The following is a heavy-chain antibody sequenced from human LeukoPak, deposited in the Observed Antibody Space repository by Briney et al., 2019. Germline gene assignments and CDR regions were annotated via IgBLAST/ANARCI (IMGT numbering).Heavy chain of an antibody. CDR2: INHSGST. V-gene: IGHV4-34*01. J-gene: IGHJ5*02. CDR3: ARGRRGVVVPAAKGNWFDP. CDR1: GGSFSGYY. Sequence: PSETLSLTCAVYGGSFSGYYWSWIRQPPGKGLERIGEINHSGSTNYNPSLKSRVTISVDTSKNQFSLKLSTVTAADTAVYYCARGRRGVVVPAAKGNWFDPWGQGTLVTVSS. D-gene: IGHD2-2*01.